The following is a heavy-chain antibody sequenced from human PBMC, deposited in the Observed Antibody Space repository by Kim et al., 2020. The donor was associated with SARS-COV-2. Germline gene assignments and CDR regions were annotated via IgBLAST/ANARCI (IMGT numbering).Heavy chain of an antibody. CDR3: ARVRGEGRYYYYGMDV. Sequence: LKSRVTKSVETSKHQFSLKLSSVTAADTAVYYCARVRGEGRYYYYGMDVWGQGTTVTVSS. V-gene: IGHV4-34*01. D-gene: IGHD3-10*01. J-gene: IGHJ6*02.